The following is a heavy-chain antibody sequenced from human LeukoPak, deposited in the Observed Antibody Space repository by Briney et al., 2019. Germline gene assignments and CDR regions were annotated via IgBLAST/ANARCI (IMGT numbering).Heavy chain of an antibody. CDR1: GGSISSSSYY. J-gene: IGHJ6*03. CDR2: IYYSGST. D-gene: IGHD3-10*01. V-gene: IGHV4-39*07. CDR3: ARDRGAGLGPYYMDV. Sequence: PSETLSLTCTVSGGSISSSSYYWGWIRQPPGKGLEWIGSIYYSGSTYYNPSLKSRVTISVDTSKNQFSLKLSSVTAADTAVYYCARDRGAGLGPYYMDVWGKGTTVTVSS.